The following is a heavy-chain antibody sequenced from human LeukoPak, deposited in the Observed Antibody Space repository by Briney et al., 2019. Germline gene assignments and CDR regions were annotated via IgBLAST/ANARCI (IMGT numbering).Heavy chain of an antibody. D-gene: IGHD6-19*01. CDR1: GYSFTAYY. Sequence: ASVTVSCKASGYSFTAYYIFWVRQAPGQGLEWMGWIKPSSGDAKYAQKFQDGVTITRDSSINTVYMEVTRLTSDDTALYYCVRGGSGWFYNSLDPWGQGTLVTVSS. V-gene: IGHV1-2*02. CDR3: VRGGSGWFYNSLDP. J-gene: IGHJ5*02. CDR2: IKPSSGDA.